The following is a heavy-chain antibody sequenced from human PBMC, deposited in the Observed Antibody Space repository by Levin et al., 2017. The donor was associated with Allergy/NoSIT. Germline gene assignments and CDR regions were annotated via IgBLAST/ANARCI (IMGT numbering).Heavy chain of an antibody. D-gene: IGHD6-19*01. Sequence: GESLKISCKVSGYTLTELSMHWVRQAPGKGLEWMGGFDPEDGETIYAQKFQGRVTMTEDTSTDTAYMELSSLRSEDTAVYYCATAGEWLVHYYYGMDVWGQGTTVTVSS. V-gene: IGHV1-24*01. CDR2: FDPEDGET. CDR1: GYTLTELS. CDR3: ATAGEWLVHYYYGMDV. J-gene: IGHJ6*02.